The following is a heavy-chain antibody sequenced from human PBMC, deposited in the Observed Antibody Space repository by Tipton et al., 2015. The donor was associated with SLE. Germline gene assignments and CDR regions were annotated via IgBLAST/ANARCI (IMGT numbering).Heavy chain of an antibody. CDR3: ARRDKYYDSSGYPYDAFDI. Sequence: TLSLTCTVSGGSISSYYWSWIRQPPGKGLEWFGYIYYSGSTNYNPSLKSRVTISVDTSKNQFSLKLSSVTAADTAVYYCARRDKYYDSSGYPYDAFDIWGQGTTVTVSS. D-gene: IGHD3-22*01. J-gene: IGHJ3*02. CDR2: IYYSGST. CDR1: GGSISSYY. V-gene: IGHV4-59*01.